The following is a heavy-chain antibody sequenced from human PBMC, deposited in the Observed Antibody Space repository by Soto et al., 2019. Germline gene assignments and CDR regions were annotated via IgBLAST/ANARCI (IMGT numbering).Heavy chain of an antibody. J-gene: IGHJ4*02. V-gene: IGHV1-69*13. Sequence: ASVKVSCKASGGTFSSYAISWVRQAPGQGLEWMGGIIPIFGTANYAQKFQGRVTITADESTSTAYMELSSLRSEDTAVYYCARGRSDYVWGSYRYEPRYYFDYWGQGTLVTVSS. D-gene: IGHD3-16*02. CDR3: ARGRSDYVWGSYRYEPRYYFDY. CDR2: IIPIFGTA. CDR1: GGTFSSYA.